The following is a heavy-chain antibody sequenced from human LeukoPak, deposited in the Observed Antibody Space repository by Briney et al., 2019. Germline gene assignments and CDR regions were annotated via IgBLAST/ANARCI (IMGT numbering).Heavy chain of an antibody. V-gene: IGHV3-23*01. Sequence: PGGSLRLSCTASGFAVSSYAMSWVRQAPGVGLEWVSAIDGGGGRTWHADSVRGRFTISRDNSKNTLFMQMNSLRAEDTAVYYCAKDFYDSSGSRYDYWGQGTLVTVSS. CDR3: AKDFYDSSGSRYDY. J-gene: IGHJ4*02. CDR1: GFAVSSYA. CDR2: IDGGGGRT. D-gene: IGHD3-22*01.